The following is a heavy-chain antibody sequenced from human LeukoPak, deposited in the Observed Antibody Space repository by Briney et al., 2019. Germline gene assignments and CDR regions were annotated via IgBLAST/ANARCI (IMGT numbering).Heavy chain of an antibody. Sequence: ASVKVSCKASGGTFSSYAISWVRQAPGQGLEWMGRIIPILGIANYAQKFQGRVTITADKSTSTAYMELSSLRSEDTAVYYCAKGPRRAWYSSSSPGPADFDYWGQGTLVTVSS. CDR3: AKGPRRAWYSSSSPGPADFDY. CDR1: GGTFSSYA. V-gene: IGHV1-69*04. CDR2: IIPILGIA. D-gene: IGHD6-6*01. J-gene: IGHJ4*02.